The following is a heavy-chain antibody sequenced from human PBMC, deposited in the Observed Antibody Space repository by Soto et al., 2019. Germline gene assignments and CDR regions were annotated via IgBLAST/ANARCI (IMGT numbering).Heavy chain of an antibody. CDR2: IYYSGST. Sequence: SQTLSHTRTVCGGSISSYYGSWIRQPQGKGLEWIGYIYYSGSTNYNPSLKSRVTISVDTSKNQFSLKLTSVTAADTAVYYCARLKVSKSYWFDPWGQGTLVTVSS. CDR1: GGSISSYY. D-gene: IGHD1-20*01. CDR3: ARLKVSKSYWFDP. J-gene: IGHJ5*02. V-gene: IGHV4-59*08.